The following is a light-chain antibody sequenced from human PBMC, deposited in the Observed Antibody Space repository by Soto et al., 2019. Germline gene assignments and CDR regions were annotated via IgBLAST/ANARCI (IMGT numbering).Light chain of an antibody. Sequence: DIQMTQSPSSLSASVGDSVTLTCRASQSISVFLNWYQQKPGKAPKLLIFGASNLQSGVPSRFSGSGSGTDFTLTISSLQPEDFATYYCQQSFSIPLTFGGGAKVEIK. CDR1: QSISVF. CDR3: QQSFSIPLT. J-gene: IGKJ4*01. V-gene: IGKV1-39*01. CDR2: GAS.